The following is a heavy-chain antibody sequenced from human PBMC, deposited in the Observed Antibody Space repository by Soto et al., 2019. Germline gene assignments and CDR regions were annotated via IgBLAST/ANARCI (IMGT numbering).Heavy chain of an antibody. Sequence: KASETLSLTCGVYGGTFSGYYWSWIRQPPGKGLEWIGEINDSGSTNYNPSLKSRVTISADTSKTQFSLKLRSVTAADTAMYYCTRELSQNVYSHYGMDVWGRGTTVTVSS. CDR3: TRELSQNVYSHYGMDV. J-gene: IGHJ6*02. CDR1: GGTFSGYY. V-gene: IGHV4-34*01. D-gene: IGHD6-6*01. CDR2: INDSGST.